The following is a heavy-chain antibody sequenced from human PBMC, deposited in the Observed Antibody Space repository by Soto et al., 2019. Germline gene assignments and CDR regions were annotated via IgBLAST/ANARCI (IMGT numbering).Heavy chain of an antibody. CDR1: GYTITCCA. CDR2: INAGDGDT. CDR3: LGDGEKTASPANVY. J-gene: IGHJ4*02. Sequence: QVQLVQSGAEVKKPGASVRVSCKASGYTITCCAMHWVRQAPGQRPEWMGWINAGDGDTKYSQNFQGRLTIISDTSANTAYMELASLWSQGTDVYYCLGDGEKTASPANVYWGQGTLVTVSS. D-gene: IGHD2-15*01. V-gene: IGHV1-3*01.